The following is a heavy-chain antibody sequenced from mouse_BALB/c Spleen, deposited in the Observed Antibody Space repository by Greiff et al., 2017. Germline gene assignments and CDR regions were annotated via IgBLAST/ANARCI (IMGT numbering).Heavy chain of an antibody. Sequence: EVQLQQSGPELVKPGASVKISCKASGYSFTGYYMHWVKQSHVKSLEWIGRINPYNGATSYNQNFKDKASLTVDKSSSTAYMELHSLTSEDSAVYYCARSDYGSSSYYYAMDYWGQGTSVTVSS. CDR1: GYSFTGYY. J-gene: IGHJ4*01. CDR2: INPYNGAT. D-gene: IGHD1-1*01. CDR3: ARSDYGSSSYYYAMDY. V-gene: IGHV1-26*01.